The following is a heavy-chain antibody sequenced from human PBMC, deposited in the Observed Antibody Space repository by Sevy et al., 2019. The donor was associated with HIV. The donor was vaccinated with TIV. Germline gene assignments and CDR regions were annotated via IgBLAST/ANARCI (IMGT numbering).Heavy chain of an antibody. D-gene: IGHD6-19*01. CDR1: GGSISSGDYY. V-gene: IGHV4-30-4*01. CDR2: IYYSGST. CDR3: ARAAVAADFNWFDP. Sequence: SETLSLTCTVSGGSISSGDYYWIWIRQPPGKGLEWIGYIYYSGSTYYNPSLKSRVTISVDRSKNQFSLKLSSVTAADTAVYYCARAAVAADFNWFDPWGQGTLVTVSS. J-gene: IGHJ5*02.